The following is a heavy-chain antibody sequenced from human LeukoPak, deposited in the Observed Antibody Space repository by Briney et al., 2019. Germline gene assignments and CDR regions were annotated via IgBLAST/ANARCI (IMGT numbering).Heavy chain of an antibody. CDR3: ARSLGDDSWVALRGYYYMDV. CDR2: VFDSGYT. D-gene: IGHD3-3*01. Sequence: SETLSLTCSVSGGSMSGHYWIWIRQPQGKGLEWIGYVFDSGYTNYNPSLKSRVAISFDTASNHFSLKLNSVTASDSGIYFCARSLGDDSWVALRGYYYMDVWGRGTTVTVSS. V-gene: IGHV4-59*11. CDR1: GGSMSGHY. J-gene: IGHJ6*03.